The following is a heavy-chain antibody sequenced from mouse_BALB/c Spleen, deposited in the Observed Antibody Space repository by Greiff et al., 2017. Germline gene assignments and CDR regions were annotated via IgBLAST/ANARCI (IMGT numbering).Heavy chain of an antibody. V-gene: IGHV5-6-4*01. D-gene: IGHD2-12*01. Sequence: EVQLVESGGGLVKPGGSLKLSCAASGFTFSSYTMSWVRQTPEKRLEWVATISSGGSYTYYPDSVKGRFTISRDNAKNTLYLQMSSLKSEDTAMYYCTTYYKKASYAMDYWGQGTSVTVSS. CDR3: TTYYKKASYAMDY. CDR2: ISSGGSYT. CDR1: GFTFSSYT. J-gene: IGHJ4*01.